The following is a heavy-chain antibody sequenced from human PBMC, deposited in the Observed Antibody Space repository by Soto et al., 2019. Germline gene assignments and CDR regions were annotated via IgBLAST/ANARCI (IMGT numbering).Heavy chain of an antibody. CDR1: GYTFTSYG. D-gene: IGHD5-12*01. CDR3: ARALEMATISLYYYYGMDV. Sequence: ASVKVSCKASGYTFTSYGISWVRQAPGQGLEWMGWISAYNGNTTYAQKLQGRVTMTTDTSTSTAYMEMRSLRSDDSAVYYCARALEMATISLYYYYGMDVWGQGTTVTVSS. V-gene: IGHV1-18*01. J-gene: IGHJ6*02. CDR2: ISAYNGNT.